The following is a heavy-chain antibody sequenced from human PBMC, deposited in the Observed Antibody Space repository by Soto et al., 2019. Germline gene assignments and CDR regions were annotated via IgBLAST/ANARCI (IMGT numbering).Heavy chain of an antibody. D-gene: IGHD1-26*01. CDR3: AKEKVGATYY. J-gene: IGHJ4*02. Sequence: QVQLVESGGGVVQPGRSLRLSCAASGFTFSSYGMHWVRQAPGKGLEWVAVISYDGSNKYYADSVKGRFTISRDNSKNTVYLQMNSLRAEDTAVYYCAKEKVGATYYWGQGTLVTVSS. CDR1: GFTFSSYG. V-gene: IGHV3-30*18. CDR2: ISYDGSNK.